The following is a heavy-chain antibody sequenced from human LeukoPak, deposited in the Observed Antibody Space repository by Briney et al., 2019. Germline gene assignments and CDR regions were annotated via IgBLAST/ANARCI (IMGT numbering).Heavy chain of an antibody. D-gene: IGHD3-9*01. J-gene: IGHJ5*02. CDR1: GGSISSYY. Sequence: SETLSLTCTVSGGSISSYYWSWIRQPAGKGLEWIGRIYTSGSTNYNPSLKSRVTMSVDTSKNQFSRKLSSVTAADTAVYYCARALNDYDILTGYYLDWFDPWGQGTLVTVSS. V-gene: IGHV4-4*07. CDR2: IYTSGST. CDR3: ARALNDYDILTGYYLDWFDP.